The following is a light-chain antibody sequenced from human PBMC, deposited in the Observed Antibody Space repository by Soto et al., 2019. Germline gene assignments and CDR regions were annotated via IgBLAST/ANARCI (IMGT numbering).Light chain of an antibody. CDR1: QSVTSY. CDR3: QQRSNWPVT. Sequence: DIELTQSPATLSLSPGERATLSCRASQSVTSYLAWYQQKPGQAPRLLIYDASTRTTGIPARFSAFGSRTEFTLTISSLEPEDFAVYYCQQRSNWPVTFGPGTKVELK. CDR2: DAS. V-gene: IGKV3-11*01. J-gene: IGKJ3*01.